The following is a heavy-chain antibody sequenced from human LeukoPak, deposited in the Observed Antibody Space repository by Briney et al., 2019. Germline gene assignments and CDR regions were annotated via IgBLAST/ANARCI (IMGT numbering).Heavy chain of an antibody. CDR1: GFSLSTSGVG. V-gene: IGHV2-5*02. J-gene: IGHJ3*02. Sequence: SGPTLVKPTQTLTLTCTFSGFSLSTSGVGVGWIRQPPGKALEWLALIYWDDDKRYSPSLKGRLTITKDTSKNQVVLTMTNMDPVDTATYYCARTTYYYDSSGGRAFDIWGLGTMVTVSS. CDR2: IYWDDDK. CDR3: ARTTYYYDSSGGRAFDI. D-gene: IGHD3-22*01.